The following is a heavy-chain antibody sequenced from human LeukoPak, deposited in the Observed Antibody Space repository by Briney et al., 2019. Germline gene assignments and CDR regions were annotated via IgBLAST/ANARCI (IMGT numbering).Heavy chain of an antibody. Sequence: GASVKVSCKASGGTFSSYAISWVRQAPGQGLEWMGGIIPIFGTANYAQKFQGRVTITRNTSISTAYMELSSLRSEDTAVYYCARVHCSSTSCYLNWFDPWGQGTLVTVSS. V-gene: IGHV1-69*05. CDR1: GGTFSSYA. J-gene: IGHJ5*02. CDR3: ARVHCSSTSCYLNWFDP. D-gene: IGHD2-2*01. CDR2: IIPIFGTA.